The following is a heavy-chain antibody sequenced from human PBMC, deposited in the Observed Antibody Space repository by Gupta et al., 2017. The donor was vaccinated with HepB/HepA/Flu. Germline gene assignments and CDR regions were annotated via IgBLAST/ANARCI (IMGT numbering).Heavy chain of an antibody. CDR2: IGSDIRT. J-gene: IGHJ6*03. D-gene: IGHD3-3*01. V-gene: IGHV3-23*04. CDR3: AKDLYFWSAMDV. Sequence: ELQFVESGGGLVQPGGSLRLSCAGSGFSISGTAMSWVRQAPGKGLEWVSGIGSDIRTHYADSIKGRFTISRDNSKDTVYLQINSLRADDTAAYYCAKDLYFWSAMDVWGKGTTVTVSS. CDR1: GFSISGTA.